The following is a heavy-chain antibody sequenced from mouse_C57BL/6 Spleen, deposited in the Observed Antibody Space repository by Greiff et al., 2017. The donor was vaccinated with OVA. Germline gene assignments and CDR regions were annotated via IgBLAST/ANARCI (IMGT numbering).Heavy chain of an antibody. D-gene: IGHD1-1*02. CDR1: GYTFTSYW. Sequence: QVQLQQPGAELVRPGSSVKLSCKASGYTFTSYWMHWVKQRPGQGLEWIGEIDPSDSYTNYNQKFKGKSTLTVDKSSSTAYMQLSSLTSEDSAVYYCAYGKYFDVWGTGTTVTVSS. J-gene: IGHJ1*03. CDR3: AYGKYFDV. V-gene: IGHV1-69*01. CDR2: IDPSDSYT.